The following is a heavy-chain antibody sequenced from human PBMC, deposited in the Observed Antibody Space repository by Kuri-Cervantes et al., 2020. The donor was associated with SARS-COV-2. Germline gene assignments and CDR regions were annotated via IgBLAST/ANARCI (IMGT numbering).Heavy chain of an antibody. J-gene: IGHJ4*02. D-gene: IGHD5-12*01. Sequence: ETLSLTCAVYGGSFSGYYWSWVRQAPGKGLEWVSAISGSGGSTYYADSVKGRFTISRDNSKNTLYLQMNSLRAEDTAVYYCVKDRGYSTGYFDYWGQGTLVTVSS. CDR3: VKDRGYSTGYFDY. CDR1: GGSFSGYY. CDR2: ISGSGGST. V-gene: IGHV3-23*01.